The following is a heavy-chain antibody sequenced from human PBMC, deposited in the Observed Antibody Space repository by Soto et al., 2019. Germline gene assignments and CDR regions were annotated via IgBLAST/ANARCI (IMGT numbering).Heavy chain of an antibody. Sequence: QVQLVQSGAEVKKPGSSVKVSCKASGGTFSSYAISWVRQAPGQGLEWMGGIIPIFGTANYAQKFQGRVTITADESTSTAYMELSSLRSEDTAVYYCARWGSPLVRGYSSSSMGGFFDYWGQGTLVTVSS. CDR3: ARWGSPLVRGYSSSSMGGFFDY. CDR1: GGTFSSYA. D-gene: IGHD6-6*01. V-gene: IGHV1-69*01. J-gene: IGHJ4*02. CDR2: IIPIFGTA.